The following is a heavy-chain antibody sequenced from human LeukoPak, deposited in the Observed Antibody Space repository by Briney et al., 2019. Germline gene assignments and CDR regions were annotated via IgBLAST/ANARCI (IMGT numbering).Heavy chain of an antibody. CDR3: ARQDIVVVPAAYNWFDP. D-gene: IGHD2-2*01. CDR2: IYYSGST. Sequence: SETLSLTCTVSGGSISSSSYYWGWIRQPPGKGLEWIGSIYYSGSTYYNPSLKSRVTKSVDTSKNQFSLKLSSVTAADTAVYYCARQDIVVVPAAYNWFDPWGQGTLVTVSS. CDR1: GGSISSSSYY. V-gene: IGHV4-39*01. J-gene: IGHJ5*02.